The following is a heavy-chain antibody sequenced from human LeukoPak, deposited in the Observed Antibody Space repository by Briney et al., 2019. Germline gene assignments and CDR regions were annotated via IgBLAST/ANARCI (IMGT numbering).Heavy chain of an antibody. D-gene: IGHD3-10*01. CDR1: GYIFTHNW. Sequence: GETLKISCKGSGYIFTHNWIGWVRQMPGKGLEWMGIIYPGDSDTRYSPSFEGQVTISVDKSISTAYLQWSSLKASDTAMYYCARQTRDGSGSRGYSFDFWGQGTLVTVSS. V-gene: IGHV5-51*01. J-gene: IGHJ4*02. CDR2: IYPGDSDT. CDR3: ARQTRDGSGSRGYSFDF.